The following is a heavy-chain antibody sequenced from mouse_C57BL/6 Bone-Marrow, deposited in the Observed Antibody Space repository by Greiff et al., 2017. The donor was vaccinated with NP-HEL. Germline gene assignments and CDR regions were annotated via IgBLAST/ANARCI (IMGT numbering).Heavy chain of an antibody. CDR2: ISRGGSYT. D-gene: IGHD1-1*01. CDR3: AKDENDYGSGWDY. J-gene: IGHJ2*01. V-gene: IGHV5-6*01. Sequence: VQLKESGGDLVKPGGSLKLSCAASGFTFSSYGMSWVRQTPDKRLEWVATISRGGSYTYYPDSVKGRFTISRDNATNTLYLQMSSLKSEDTAMYYCAKDENDYGSGWDYWGQGTTLTVSS. CDR1: GFTFSSYG.